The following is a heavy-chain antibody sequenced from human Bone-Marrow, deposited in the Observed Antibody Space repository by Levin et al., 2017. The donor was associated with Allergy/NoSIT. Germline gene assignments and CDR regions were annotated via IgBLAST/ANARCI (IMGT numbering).Heavy chain of an antibody. D-gene: IGHD1-26*01. V-gene: IGHV3-9*01. CDR3: AKGNGIVGATDYYDYGMDV. CDR2: ISWNSGSI. Sequence: SLKISCAASGFTFDDYAMHWVRQAPGKGLEWVSGISWNSGSIGYADSVKGRFTISRDNAKNSLYLQMNSLRAEDTALYYCAKGNGIVGATDYYDYGMDVWGQGTTVTVSS. CDR1: GFTFDDYA. J-gene: IGHJ6*02.